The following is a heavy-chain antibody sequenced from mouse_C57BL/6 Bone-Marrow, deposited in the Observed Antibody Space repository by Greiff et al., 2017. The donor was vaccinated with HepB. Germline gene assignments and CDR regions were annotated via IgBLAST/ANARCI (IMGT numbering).Heavy chain of an antibody. CDR1: GYTFTDYY. Sequence: VQLQQSGPELVKPGASVKISCKASGYTFTDYYMNWVKQSHGKSLEWIGDINPNNGGTSYNQKFKGKATLTVDKSSSTAYMELSSLTSEDSAVYYCARSPLITTVVATDFDVWGTGTTVTVSS. V-gene: IGHV1-26*01. CDR3: ARSPLITTVVATDFDV. CDR2: INPNNGGT. J-gene: IGHJ1*03. D-gene: IGHD1-1*01.